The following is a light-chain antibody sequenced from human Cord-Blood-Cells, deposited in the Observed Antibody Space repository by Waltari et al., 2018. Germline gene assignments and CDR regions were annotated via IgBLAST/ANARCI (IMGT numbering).Light chain of an antibody. Sequence: QSALTQPASVSGSPGQSITISCTGTSSDVGSYNLVSWYQQHPGKAPKLMIYEGSKRPSGVSNRFCGSKSGNTASLTISGLQAEDEADYSCCSYAGSSTYVVFGGGTKLTVL. CDR3: CSYAGSSTYVV. CDR1: SSDVGSYNL. J-gene: IGLJ2*01. V-gene: IGLV2-23*01. CDR2: EGS.